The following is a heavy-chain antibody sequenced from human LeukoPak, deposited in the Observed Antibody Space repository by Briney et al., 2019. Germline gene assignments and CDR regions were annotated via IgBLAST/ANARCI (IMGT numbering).Heavy chain of an antibody. CDR2: ISSSSSTI. Sequence: GGSLRLSCAASGFTFSSYSMNGVRQAPGRGLEWVSYISSSSSTIYYADSVKGRFTISRGNAKNSLYLQMNSLRDEDTAVYYCARDRGYDFWSGYYGFDYWGQGTLVTVSS. V-gene: IGHV3-48*02. J-gene: IGHJ4*02. CDR3: ARDRGYDFWSGYYGFDY. CDR1: GFTFSSYS. D-gene: IGHD3-3*01.